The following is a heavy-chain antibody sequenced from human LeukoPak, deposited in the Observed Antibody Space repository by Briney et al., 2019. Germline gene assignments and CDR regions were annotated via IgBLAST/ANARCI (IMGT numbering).Heavy chain of an antibody. J-gene: IGHJ4*02. D-gene: IGHD5-24*01. V-gene: IGHV3-23*01. CDR2: ITGSGGST. Sequence: GGTLRLSCAASGFTFINYGMNWVRQAPGKGLEWVSGITGSGGSTYYADSVKGRFTISRDNSKNTVYLQINSLTAEDTAVYFCGRDSRWAQPDYWGQGTLVTVSS. CDR3: GRDSRWAQPDY. CDR1: GFTFINYG.